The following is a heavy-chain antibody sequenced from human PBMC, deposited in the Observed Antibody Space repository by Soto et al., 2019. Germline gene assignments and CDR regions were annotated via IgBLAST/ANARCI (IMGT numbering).Heavy chain of an antibody. CDR3: ARGGVDMIRGITGKRTWLEP. CDR1: GGSFSSYY. Sequence: QVQLQQWGDGLLKPSETLSLTCAVYGGSFSSYYWNWIRQSPGQGLEWIGDINRIGSANYNPSLTGRVSMSVDSSKNQFYLRLTSVTAADTAMYDCARGGVDMIRGITGKRTWLEPWGQGTLVIVS. J-gene: IGHJ5*02. CDR2: INRIGSA. D-gene: IGHD3-10*01. V-gene: IGHV4-34*01.